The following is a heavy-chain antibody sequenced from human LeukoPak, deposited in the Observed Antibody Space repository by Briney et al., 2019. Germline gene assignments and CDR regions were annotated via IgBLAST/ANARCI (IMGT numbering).Heavy chain of an antibody. CDR3: AGVFGSPLAYAFDI. J-gene: IGHJ3*02. CDR1: GGTFSSYA. V-gene: IGHV1-69*05. D-gene: IGHD3-10*01. Sequence: VASVKVSCRASGGTFSSYAISWVRQAPGQGLEWMGRIIPIFGTANYTQKFQGRVTITTDESTSTAYMELSSLRSESTAVYYCAGVFGSPLAYAFDIWGQGTMVTVSS. CDR2: IIPIFGTA.